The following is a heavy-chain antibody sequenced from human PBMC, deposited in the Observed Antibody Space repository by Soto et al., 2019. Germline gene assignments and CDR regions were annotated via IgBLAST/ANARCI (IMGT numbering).Heavy chain of an antibody. CDR2: IYYSGST. J-gene: IGHJ5*02. CDR1: GGSISSSSYY. V-gene: IGHV4-39*07. CDR3: ARLLTIFGVVNQSWFDP. Sequence: PSETLSLTCTVSGGSISSSSYYWGWIRQPPGKGLEWIGSIYYSGSTYYNPSLKSRVTMSLDTSRNQFSLYLSSATAADTAVYYCARLLTIFGVVNQSWFDPWGQGTLVTVSS. D-gene: IGHD3-3*01.